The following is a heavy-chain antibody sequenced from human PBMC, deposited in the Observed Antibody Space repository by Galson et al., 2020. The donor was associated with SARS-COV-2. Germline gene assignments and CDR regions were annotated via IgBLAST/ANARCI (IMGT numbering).Heavy chain of an antibody. CDR1: GGSISSSSYY. CDR2: IYYSGTT. D-gene: IGHD3-22*01. V-gene: IGHV4-39*07. J-gene: IGHJ4*02. Sequence: SETLSLTCTVSGGSISSSSYYWGWIRQPPGKGLEWIGSIYYSGTTYYNPSLKSRVTISVDTSKNQFSLKLSSVTAADTAVYYCARCADQNYCDSSGCRPLYYWGQGTLVTVAS. CDR3: ARCADQNYCDSSGCRPLYY.